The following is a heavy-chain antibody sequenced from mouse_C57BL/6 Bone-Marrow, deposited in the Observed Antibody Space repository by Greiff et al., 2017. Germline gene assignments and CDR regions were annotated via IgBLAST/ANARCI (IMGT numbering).Heavy chain of an antibody. J-gene: IGHJ4*01. CDR3: ASFITTVHDAMDY. D-gene: IGHD1-1*01. V-gene: IGHV1-55*01. Sequence: QVHVKQPGAELVKPGASVKMSCKASGYTFTSYWITWVKQRPGQGLEWIGEIYPGSGSTNYNEKFKSKATLTVDTSSSTAYMQLSSLTSEDSAVYYCASFITTVHDAMDYWGQGTSVTVSS. CDR2: IYPGSGST. CDR1: GYTFTSYW.